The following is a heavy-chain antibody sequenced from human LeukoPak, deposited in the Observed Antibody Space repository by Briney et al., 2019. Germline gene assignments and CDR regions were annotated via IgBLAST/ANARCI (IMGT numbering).Heavy chain of an antibody. Sequence: SETLSLTCAVYGGSFSGYYWSWIRQPPGKGLEWIGEINHSGSTNYNPSLKSRVTISVDTSKNQFSLKLSSVTAADTAVYYCARGDKWVRGVTTGKLSYWGQGTLVTVSS. D-gene: IGHD3-10*01. V-gene: IGHV4-34*01. CDR1: GGSFSGYY. CDR2: INHSGST. J-gene: IGHJ4*02. CDR3: ARGDKWVRGVTTGKLSY.